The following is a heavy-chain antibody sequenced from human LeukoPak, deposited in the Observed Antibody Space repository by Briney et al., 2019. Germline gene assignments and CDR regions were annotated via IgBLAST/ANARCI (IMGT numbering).Heavy chain of an antibody. Sequence: GGSLRLSCAASGFTFDDYAMHWVRQAPGKGLEWVSGISWNSGSIGYADSVKGRFTISRDNAKNSLYLQMNSLRAEDTALYYCAKDHYYGSGSYYFGNWFDPWGQGTLVTVSS. V-gene: IGHV3-9*01. D-gene: IGHD3-10*01. CDR1: GFTFDDYA. CDR3: AKDHYYGSGSYYFGNWFDP. CDR2: ISWNSGSI. J-gene: IGHJ5*02.